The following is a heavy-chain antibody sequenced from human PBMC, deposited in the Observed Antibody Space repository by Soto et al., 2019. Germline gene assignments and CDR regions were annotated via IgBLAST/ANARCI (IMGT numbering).Heavy chain of an antibody. V-gene: IGHV1-18*01. D-gene: IGHD2-8*02. Sequence: GASVKVSCKASGYTFSNYGITWVRQAPGQGLEWMGWISAYNGNTHFAQKFQGRVTMTTDTPTTTAFMELRSLRSDDTAVYFCATHALFLSGPLDYWGQGTLVTVSS. J-gene: IGHJ4*02. CDR3: ATHALFLSGPLDY. CDR2: ISAYNGNT. CDR1: GYTFSNYG.